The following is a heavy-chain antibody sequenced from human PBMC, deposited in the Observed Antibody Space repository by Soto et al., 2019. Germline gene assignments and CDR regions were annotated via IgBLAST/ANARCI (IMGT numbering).Heavy chain of an antibody. CDR3: LSGWPVI. Sequence: GGSMRLSCIASGLNFSSSKMHWVRQAPGKGLEWVSSITSGGTSMYYADSVKGRFTISRHDALNSLSLEMNSLRVEDTAVYYCLSGWPVIWGQGTLVTVSS. CDR1: GLNFSSSK. V-gene: IGHV3-48*01. CDR2: ITSGGTSM. J-gene: IGHJ4*02.